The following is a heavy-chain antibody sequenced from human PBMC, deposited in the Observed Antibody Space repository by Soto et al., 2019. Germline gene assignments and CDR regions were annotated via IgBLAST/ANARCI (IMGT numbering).Heavy chain of an antibody. CDR2: IYYSGST. CDR1: GGSISSYY. V-gene: IGHV4-59*08. J-gene: IGHJ4*02. CDR3: ARRSALYYFDY. Sequence: PSETLSLTCTVSGGSISSYYWSWIRQPPGKGLEWIGYIYYSGSTNYNPSLKSRVTISVDTSKNQFSLKLSSVTAADTAVYYCARRSALYYFDYWGQGTLVTVS. D-gene: IGHD1-26*01.